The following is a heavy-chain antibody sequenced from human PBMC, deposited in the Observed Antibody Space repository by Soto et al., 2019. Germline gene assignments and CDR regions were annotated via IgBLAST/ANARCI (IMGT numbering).Heavy chain of an antibody. CDR1: GFTFSRKW. V-gene: IGHV3-7*05. CDR2: IKEDGSEQ. D-gene: IGHD3-22*01. J-gene: IGHJ4*02. CDR3: AQYDDGNGYGFDF. Sequence: EVQLVESGGGLVQPGGSLRLSCAASGFTFSRKWMSWVRQAPGKGLEWVANIKEDGSEQYYVDSVKGRFTISRDNAKNSVYLQMNSLRAEDTAVYDCAQYDDGNGYGFDFWGQGTLVTVSA.